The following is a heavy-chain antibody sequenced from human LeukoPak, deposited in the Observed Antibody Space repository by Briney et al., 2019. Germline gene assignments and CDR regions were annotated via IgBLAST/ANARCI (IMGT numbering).Heavy chain of an antibody. CDR2: ISPSGGST. Sequence: ASAKVSCKAFGYTFTSNYMHWVRQAPGQGPEWMGVISPSGGSTTYAQKSQGRVTLTRDMSTSTDYLELSSLRSEDTAVYYCARDNSVRDEAWWFNPWGQGTLVTVSS. D-gene: IGHD5-24*01. CDR3: ARDNSVRDEAWWFNP. V-gene: IGHV1-46*01. CDR1: GYTFTSNY. J-gene: IGHJ5*02.